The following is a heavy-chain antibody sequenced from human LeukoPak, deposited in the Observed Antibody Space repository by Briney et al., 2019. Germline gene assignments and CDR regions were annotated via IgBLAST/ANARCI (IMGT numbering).Heavy chain of an antibody. V-gene: IGHV3-30*18. CDR1: GFPFHDHD. CDR3: AKTLDGFWPQFDF. D-gene: IGHD5-24*01. J-gene: IGHJ4*02. CDR2: ISHGGGKE. Sequence: GGSLRLSCAASGFPFHDHDLYWVRQPPGKGWGGVALISHGGGKEHYAESVKGRFTISRDNSRNTVYLQMSSLRSDDTAIYYCAKTLDGFWPQFDFWGQGTLLTVSS.